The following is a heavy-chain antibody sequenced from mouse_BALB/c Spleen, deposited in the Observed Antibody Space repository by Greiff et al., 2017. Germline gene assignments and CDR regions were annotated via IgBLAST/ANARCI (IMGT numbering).Heavy chain of an antibody. D-gene: IGHD2-4*01. CDR3: ARWLATMITTRGFDY. J-gene: IGHJ2*01. V-gene: IGHV3-1*02. Sequence: EVMLVESGPDLVKPSQSLSLTCTVTGYSITSGYSWRLIRQFPGNKLECMGYIHYNGSTNYNPSLKSRISITRDTSTNQFFLQLNSVTTEDTATYYCARWLATMITTRGFDYWGQGTTLTVSS. CDR1: GYSITSGYS. CDR2: IHYNGST.